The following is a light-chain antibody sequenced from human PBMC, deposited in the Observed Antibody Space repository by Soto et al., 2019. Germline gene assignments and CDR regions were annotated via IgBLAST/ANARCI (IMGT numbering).Light chain of an antibody. J-gene: IGKJ1*01. CDR3: QQYRDNWT. V-gene: IGKV1-5*03. CDR1: QSISSW. Sequence: DIQMTQSPSTLSASVGDRVTITCRASQSISSWLAWYQQKPGTAPKLLIYKASTLQSGGPSRFSGSGSGTEFTLTISSLQPDDSATYYCQQYRDNWTFGQGTKVEIK. CDR2: KAS.